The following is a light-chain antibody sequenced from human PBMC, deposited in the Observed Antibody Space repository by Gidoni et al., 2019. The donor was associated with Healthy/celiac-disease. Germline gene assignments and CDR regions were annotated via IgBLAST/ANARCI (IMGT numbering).Light chain of an antibody. Sequence: YELTQPPSVSLSPGQTASITCSGDKLGDKYACWYQQKPGQSPVLVIYQDSKRPSGIPERFSGSNSGNTATLTISGTQAMDEADYYCQAWDSSTVVFGGGTKLTVL. CDR1: KLGDKY. CDR2: QDS. V-gene: IGLV3-1*01. J-gene: IGLJ2*01. CDR3: QAWDSSTVV.